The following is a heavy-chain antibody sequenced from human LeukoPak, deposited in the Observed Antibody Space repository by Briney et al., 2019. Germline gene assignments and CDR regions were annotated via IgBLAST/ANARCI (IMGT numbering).Heavy chain of an antibody. D-gene: IGHD6-19*01. Sequence: SETLSLTCTVSGGSISSSSYYWGWIRQPPGKGLEWIGSIYYSGSTYYNPSLKSRVTISVDTSKNQFSLKLSSVTAADTAVYYCARVEYSSGWPFDYWGQGTLVTVSS. CDR3: ARVEYSSGWPFDY. CDR2: IYYSGST. CDR1: GGSISSSSYY. J-gene: IGHJ4*02. V-gene: IGHV4-39*07.